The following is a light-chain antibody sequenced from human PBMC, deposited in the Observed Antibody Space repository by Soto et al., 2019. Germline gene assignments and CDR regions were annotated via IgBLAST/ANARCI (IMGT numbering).Light chain of an antibody. Sequence: DIQMTQSPSSLSASVGDRVTITCRARQSISSYLNWYQQKPGKAPKLLIYAANSLQSGVPSRLSGSGSGTDFTLTISSLQPADFATYYCQQSYSTPLTFGPGTKVDIK. J-gene: IGKJ3*01. CDR3: QQSYSTPLT. CDR2: AAN. V-gene: IGKV1-39*01. CDR1: QSISSY.